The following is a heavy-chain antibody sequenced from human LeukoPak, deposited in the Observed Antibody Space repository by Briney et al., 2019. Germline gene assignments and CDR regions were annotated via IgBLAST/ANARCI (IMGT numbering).Heavy chain of an antibody. D-gene: IGHD2-2*01. Sequence: PSETLSLTCTVSGGSISSGSYYWSWIRQPAGKGLEWIGSIYHSGSTYYNPSLKSRVTISVDTSKNQFSLKLSSVTAADTAVYYCARDNGGYLCSSTSCGKGAAFDIWGQGTMVTVSS. CDR3: ARDNGGYLCSSTSCGKGAAFDI. CDR2: IYHSGST. V-gene: IGHV4-39*07. CDR1: GGSISSGSYY. J-gene: IGHJ3*02.